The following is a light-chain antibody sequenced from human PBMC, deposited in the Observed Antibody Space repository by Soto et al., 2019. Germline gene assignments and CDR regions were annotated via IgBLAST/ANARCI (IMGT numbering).Light chain of an antibody. Sequence: EIVMTQSPATLSGSPGERATLSGRASQSVSFDLAWYQQTPGQAPRLLIYGASTRATGIPVRFSGSASGTEFTLTISSLQSEDFTVYYCQQYNKWPLTFGQGTKVDI. CDR2: GAS. CDR1: QSVSFD. J-gene: IGKJ1*01. CDR3: QQYNKWPLT. V-gene: IGKV3-15*01.